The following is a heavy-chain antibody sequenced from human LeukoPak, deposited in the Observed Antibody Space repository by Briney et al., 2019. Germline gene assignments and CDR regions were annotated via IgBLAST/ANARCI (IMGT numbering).Heavy chain of an antibody. CDR3: ARDRLRLRFLEWNEPDNCFDP. V-gene: IGHV1-2*02. CDR1: GYTFTAHY. CDR2: INTYSGGT. Sequence: ASVKVSCKASGYTFTAHYLHWVRQAPGQGLEWMGWINTYSGGTRSAQKFQGRVSMTRDTSISTAYMELSSLTSDDTAIYYCARDRLRLRFLEWNEPDNCFDPWGQGTLVTVSS. J-gene: IGHJ5*02. D-gene: IGHD3-3*01.